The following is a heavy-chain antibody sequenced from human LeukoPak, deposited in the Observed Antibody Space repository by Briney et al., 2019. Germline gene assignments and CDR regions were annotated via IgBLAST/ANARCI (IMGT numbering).Heavy chain of an antibody. D-gene: IGHD1-14*01. CDR1: GFTVNRND. J-gene: IGHJ6*03. Sequence: GGSLRLSCVASGFTVNRNDMSWVRQAPGKGLEWVALIYSDDRAFYADSVKGRFTISRNKSKNTLFLQMSSLKPEDTAIYYCARDLAGFEEPRYYYYMDVWGKGTTVTVSS. CDR3: ARDLAGFEEPRYYYYMDV. CDR2: IYSDDRA. V-gene: IGHV3-66*02.